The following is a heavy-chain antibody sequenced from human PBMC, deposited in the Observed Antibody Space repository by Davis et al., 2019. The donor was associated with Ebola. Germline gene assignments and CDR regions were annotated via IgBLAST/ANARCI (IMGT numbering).Heavy chain of an antibody. Sequence: GESLKISCAASGFTFSSYWMSWVRQAPGKGLEWVANIKQDGSEKYYVDSVKGRFTISRDNAKNSLYLQMNSLRAEDTAVYYCAKDRSSWYSPNYFDYWGQGTLVTVSS. V-gene: IGHV3-7*01. CDR2: IKQDGSEK. CDR3: AKDRSSWYSPNYFDY. D-gene: IGHD6-13*01. J-gene: IGHJ4*02. CDR1: GFTFSSYW.